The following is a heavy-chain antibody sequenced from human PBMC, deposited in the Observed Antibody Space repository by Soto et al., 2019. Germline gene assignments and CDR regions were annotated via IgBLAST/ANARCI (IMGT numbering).Heavy chain of an antibody. CDR1: GFTFSSYG. CDR3: AKDGGTDCSGGSCYSGPYNWFDP. Sequence: GGSLRLSCAASGFTFSSYGMHWVRQSPGQGLEWVAVISYDGSNKYYADSVKGRFTISRDNSKNTLYLQMNSLRAEDTAVYYCAKDGGTDCSGGSCYSGPYNWFDPWGQGTLVTVSS. D-gene: IGHD2-15*01. V-gene: IGHV3-30*18. J-gene: IGHJ5*02. CDR2: ISYDGSNK.